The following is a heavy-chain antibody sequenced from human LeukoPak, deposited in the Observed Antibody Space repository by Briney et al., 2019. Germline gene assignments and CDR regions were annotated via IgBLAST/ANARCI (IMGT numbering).Heavy chain of an antibody. J-gene: IGHJ5*02. CDR2: IIPIFGTP. Sequence: SVKVSCKASGGTFSSYGISWVRQAPGQGLEWMGGIIPIFGTPNYAQKFQGRVTITADESTSTAYMELSSLRCEDTAVYYCARGTYSSGWYLDWFDPWGQGTLVTVSS. CDR3: ARGTYSSGWYLDWFDP. CDR1: GGTFSSYG. V-gene: IGHV1-69*13. D-gene: IGHD6-19*01.